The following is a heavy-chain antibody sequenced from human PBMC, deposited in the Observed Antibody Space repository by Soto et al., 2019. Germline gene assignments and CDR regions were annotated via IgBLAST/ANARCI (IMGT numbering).Heavy chain of an antibody. Sequence: SETLSLTCTVSGGSISSYYRSWIRQPAGKGLEWIGRIYTSGSTNYNPSLKSRVTMSVDTSKNQFSLRLSSVTAADTAVYYCARVSIAPAGTAPFAIWGQGTMVTFS. CDR2: IYTSGST. CDR1: GGSISSYY. CDR3: ARVSIAPAGTAPFAI. J-gene: IGHJ3*02. D-gene: IGHD6-13*01. V-gene: IGHV4-4*07.